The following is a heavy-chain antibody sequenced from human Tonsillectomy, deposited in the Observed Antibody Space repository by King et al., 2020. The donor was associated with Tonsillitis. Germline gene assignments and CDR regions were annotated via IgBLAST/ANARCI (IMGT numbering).Heavy chain of an antibody. CDR1: GFSFSDAW. D-gene: IGHD3-22*01. J-gene: IGHJ4*02. V-gene: IGHV3-15*07. Sequence: VQLVESGGGLVMPGGSLRLSCAASGFSFSDAWMNWVRQAPGKGLEWVGRLKSKNSGGTTDYTSPVKCRFTISRDDSKKTLYLQMNSLKTEDTAVYYCTWDTSGHYCFTHWGQGTLVTVSS. CDR3: TWDTSGHYCFTH. CDR2: LKSKNSGGTT.